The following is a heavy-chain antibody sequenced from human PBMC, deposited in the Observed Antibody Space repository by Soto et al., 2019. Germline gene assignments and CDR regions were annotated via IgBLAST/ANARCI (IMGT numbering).Heavy chain of an antibody. CDR1: GYTFNSYW. CDR3: ATYCSGDSCYLDYFYYGMDV. Sequence: ESLESSRKGSGYTFNSYWISGVRQMPGKCLEWMGRIDPSDSYTNYSPSFEGHVTISSDKSISTAYLQWSSLKASDTAIYYCATYCSGDSCYLDYFYYGMDVWGQGTTVTVPS. CDR2: IDPSDSYT. J-gene: IGHJ6*02. D-gene: IGHD2-15*01. V-gene: IGHV5-10-1*01.